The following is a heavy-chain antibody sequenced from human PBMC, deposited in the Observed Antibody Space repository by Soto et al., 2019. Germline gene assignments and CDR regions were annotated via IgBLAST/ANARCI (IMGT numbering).Heavy chain of an antibody. V-gene: IGHV3-11*01. CDR3: ARSGPTNY. J-gene: IGHJ4*02. CDR2: VSSSGDPK. CDR1: GFAFTDYY. Sequence: VGSLRISCAASGFAFTDYYMSWIRQAPGKGLEWVSYVSSSGDPKFYADSVKGRFTISRDNAKNSLYLQMNSLRAEDTAVYYCARSGPTNYWGQGTLVTVSS.